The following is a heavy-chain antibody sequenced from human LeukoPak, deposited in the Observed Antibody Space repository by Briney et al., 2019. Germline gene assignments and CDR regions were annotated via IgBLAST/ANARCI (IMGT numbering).Heavy chain of an antibody. CDR1: GYTFTDNY. J-gene: IGHJ4*02. V-gene: IGHV1-2*02. CDR3: SREDY. CDR2: INPSSGAT. Sequence: GASVKVSCKASGYTFTDNYLHWVRQAPGQGLEWVGWINPSSGATNYAQKFQGRVTMTRDTSITTVYMELSRLRSDDTAVYYCSREDYWGQGTLVTVSS.